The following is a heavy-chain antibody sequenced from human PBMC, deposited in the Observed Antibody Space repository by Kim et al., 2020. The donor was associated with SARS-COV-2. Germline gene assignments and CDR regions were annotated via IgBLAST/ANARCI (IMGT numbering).Heavy chain of an antibody. CDR2: INPSGGST. CDR3: AREALEGLVPAALRDYYYYYMDV. CDR1: GYTFTSYY. J-gene: IGHJ6*03. Sequence: ASVKVSCKASGYTFTSYYMHWVRQAPGQGLEWMGIINPSGGSTSYAQKFQGRVTMTRDTSTSTVYMELSSLRSEDTAVYYCAREALEGLVPAALRDYYYYYMDVWGKGTTGTVSS. D-gene: IGHD2-2*02. V-gene: IGHV1-46*01.